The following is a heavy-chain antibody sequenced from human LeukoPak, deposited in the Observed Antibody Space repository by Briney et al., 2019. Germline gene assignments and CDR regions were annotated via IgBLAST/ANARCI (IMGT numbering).Heavy chain of an antibody. CDR1: GGSISSYY. CDR2: IYYSGST. V-gene: IGHV4-59*08. D-gene: IGHD1-7*01. Sequence: KPSEALSLTCTVSGGSISSYYWSWIRQPPGKGLEWIGYIYYSGSTNYNPSLKSRVTISVDTSKNQFSLKLSSVTAADTAVYYCARHGWNYDAFDIWGQGTMVTVSS. CDR3: ARHGWNYDAFDI. J-gene: IGHJ3*02.